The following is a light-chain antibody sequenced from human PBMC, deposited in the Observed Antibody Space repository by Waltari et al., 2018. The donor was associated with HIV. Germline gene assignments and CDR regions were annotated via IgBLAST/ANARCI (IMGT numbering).Light chain of an antibody. J-gene: IGLJ2*01. V-gene: IGLV1-40*01. CDR3: QSHDSSLSRFHVL. Sequence: QSVLTQPPSVSGAPGQNVTISCAGSNSNIGAGYDVHWYHQLPGTAPKLLIYVNTNRPSGVPDRFSASKSGTSASLAITGLQADDEAAYYCQSHDSSLSRFHVLFGGGTRLTVL. CDR1: NSNIGAGYD. CDR2: VNT.